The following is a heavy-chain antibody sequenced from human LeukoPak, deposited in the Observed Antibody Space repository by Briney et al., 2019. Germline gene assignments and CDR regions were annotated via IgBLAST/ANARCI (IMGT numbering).Heavy chain of an antibody. CDR2: ISSSSSYI. J-gene: IGHJ4*02. Sequence: GGSLRLSCAASGFTFSNYSMNWVRQAPGKGLEWVSSISSSSSYIYYADSVEGRFTISRDNAKNSLYLQMNSLRAEDTAVYYCARGGSHSSGYYLDYWGQGTLVTVSS. D-gene: IGHD3-22*01. CDR1: GFTFSNYS. V-gene: IGHV3-21*01. CDR3: ARGGSHSSGYYLDY.